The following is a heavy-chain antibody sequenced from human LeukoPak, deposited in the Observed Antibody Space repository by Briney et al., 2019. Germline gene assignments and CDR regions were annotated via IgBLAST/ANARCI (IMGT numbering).Heavy chain of an antibody. CDR2: ISSSGSTI. CDR3: ARDSGSYYYYYGMDV. J-gene: IGHJ6*02. Sequence: GGSLRLSCAASGFTFSSYEMNWVRQAPGKGLEWVSYISSSGSTIYYADSVKGRFTISRDNAKNSLYLQMNSLRAEDTAVYYCARDSGSYYYYYGMDVWGQGTTVTVSS. CDR1: GFTFSSYE. D-gene: IGHD1-26*01. V-gene: IGHV3-48*03.